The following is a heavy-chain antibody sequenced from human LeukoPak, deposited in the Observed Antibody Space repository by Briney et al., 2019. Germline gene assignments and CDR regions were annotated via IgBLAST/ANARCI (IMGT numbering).Heavy chain of an antibody. Sequence: ASVKVSCKASGYTFTSYGISWVRQAPGQGSEWMGWISAYNGNTNYAQKFRDRVTMTTDASTSTAYMELRSLRSDDTAVYYCARVPYSEKGSWFDPWGQGTLVTVSS. CDR3: ARVPYSEKGSWFDP. V-gene: IGHV1-18*01. CDR1: GYTFTSYG. D-gene: IGHD1-26*01. J-gene: IGHJ5*02. CDR2: ISAYNGNT.